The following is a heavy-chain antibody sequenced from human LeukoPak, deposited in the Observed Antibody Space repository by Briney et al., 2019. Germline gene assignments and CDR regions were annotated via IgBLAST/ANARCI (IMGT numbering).Heavy chain of an antibody. CDR1: GYTFTDYY. Sequence: ASVKVSCKASGYTFTDYYLHWVRQAPGHWLEWMGSINPKTGVTKYAQNFQGRVTMTRDTSINTAYMEVSRLRSDDTAVFYCARDLAMYSPDLDYWGQGTLVTVSS. CDR2: INPKTGVT. V-gene: IGHV1-2*02. CDR3: ARDLAMYSPDLDY. J-gene: IGHJ4*02. D-gene: IGHD1-26*01.